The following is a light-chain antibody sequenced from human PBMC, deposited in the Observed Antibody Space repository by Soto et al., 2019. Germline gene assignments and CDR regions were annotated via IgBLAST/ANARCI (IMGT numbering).Light chain of an antibody. J-gene: IGKJ1*01. CDR1: QSVSSNY. CDR2: GAS. Sequence: EIVLTQSPGTLSFSPGERATLSCRASQSVSSNYLAWYQQKRGQAPRLLIYGASSRATGIPTRFSGSGSGRDFTLTISRLEPEEFAVYYCQQYDTSPRTFGQGSKVE. V-gene: IGKV3-20*01. CDR3: QQYDTSPRT.